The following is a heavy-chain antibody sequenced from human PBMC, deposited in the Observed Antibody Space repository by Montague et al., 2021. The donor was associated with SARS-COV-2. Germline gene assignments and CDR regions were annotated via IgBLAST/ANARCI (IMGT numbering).Heavy chain of an antibody. V-gene: IGHV4-4*07. CDR2: MHSTGKT. J-gene: IGHJ4*02. CDR1: GDSITNHY. Sequence: SETLSLTCSVSGDSITNHYWSWIRQPAGKGLECIGRMHSTGKTNFSPFFSSRLTMSADTSKNQFSLKLTSVTGADTAIYFCARDRFDFGAGRQGTIDFWGQGTLVTVSS. D-gene: IGHD3-10*01. CDR3: ARDRFDFGAGRQGTIDF.